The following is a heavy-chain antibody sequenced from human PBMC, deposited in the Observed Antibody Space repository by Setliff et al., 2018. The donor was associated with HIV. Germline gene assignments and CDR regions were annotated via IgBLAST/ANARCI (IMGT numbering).Heavy chain of an antibody. CDR3: AREGSSSSWFDP. CDR1: GGTFGSYS. J-gene: IGHJ5*02. CDR2: IVPIVERA. D-gene: IGHD6-6*01. V-gene: IGHV1-69*05. Sequence: GASVKVSCKASGGTFGSYSINWVRQAPGQGLEWMGGIVPIVERANYVQKFQGRVTMTTDASTSTVYTKLSGLRSEDTAVYYCAREGSSSSWFDPWGQGTLVTVSS.